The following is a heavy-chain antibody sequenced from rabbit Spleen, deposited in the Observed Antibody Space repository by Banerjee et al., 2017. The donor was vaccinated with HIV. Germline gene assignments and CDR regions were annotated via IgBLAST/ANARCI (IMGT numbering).Heavy chain of an antibody. CDR2: IYTGDGIST. CDR3: ARDLAGYVGFGYISYLDL. D-gene: IGHD4-2*01. CDR1: GFSFSNNYY. Sequence: EESGGDLVKPGASLTLTCKASGFSFSNNYYMCWVRQAPWKGLEWIGCIYTGDGISTAYASWAKGRFTVSKTSSTTVTLQLSSLTAADTATYFCARDLAGYVGFGYISYLDLWGPGTLVTVS. J-gene: IGHJ4*01. V-gene: IGHV1S40*01.